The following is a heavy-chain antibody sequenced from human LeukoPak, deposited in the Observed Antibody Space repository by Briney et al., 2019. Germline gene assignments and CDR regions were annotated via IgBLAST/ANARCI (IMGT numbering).Heavy chain of an antibody. CDR3: ARAPITSPFYFDS. CDR2: INWSGGST. CDR1: GFPFDEHG. V-gene: IGHV3-20*04. Sequence: GGSLRLSCTASGFPFDEHGMSWVRQVPGKGLEWVSGINWSGGSTGYADPLRGRFTISRDNAKNSLYLQMDSLRAEDTALYYCARAPITSPFYFDSWGQGTLVTVSS. J-gene: IGHJ4*02. D-gene: IGHD2-2*01.